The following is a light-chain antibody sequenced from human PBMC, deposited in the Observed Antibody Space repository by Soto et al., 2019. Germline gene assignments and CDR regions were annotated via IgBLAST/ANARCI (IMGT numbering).Light chain of an antibody. V-gene: IGLV1-47*01. CDR1: SSNIGSNY. CDR3: AAWDERLRAHYV. J-gene: IGLJ1*01. Sequence: QSVLTQPPSASGTPGQRVTISCSGSSSNIGSNYVYWYQQLPGTAPKLLIYRNNQRPSGVPDRFSGSKSGTSASLAISGLRSEDEAYYYCAAWDERLRAHYVFGTGTIVTVL. CDR2: RNN.